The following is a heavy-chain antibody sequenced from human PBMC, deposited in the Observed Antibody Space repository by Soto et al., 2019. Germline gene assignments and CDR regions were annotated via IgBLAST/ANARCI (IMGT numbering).Heavy chain of an antibody. D-gene: IGHD3-16*02. CDR2: ISYSGST. V-gene: IGHV4-31*03. J-gene: IGHJ4*02. Sequence: PSETLSLTCTVSGGSVSSGGYYWSWIRQHPGKGLEWIGYISYSGSTYYNPSLQSRLTISVDTSKNQFSLKLSSVTAADTAVYYCARLIMITFGGVIVVGPFDYWGQGTLVTVSS. CDR1: GGSVSSGGYY. CDR3: ARLIMITFGGVIVVGPFDY.